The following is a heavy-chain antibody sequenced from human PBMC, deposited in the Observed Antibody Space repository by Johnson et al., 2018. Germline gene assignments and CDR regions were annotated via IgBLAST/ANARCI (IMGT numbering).Heavy chain of an antibody. V-gene: IGHV3-66*02. Sequence: VQLVESGGGLARPGGSLRVSCAASGFSVSDNYMSWVRQASGKGPEWVSIMYTGGSTYYAESVKGRFTISRDNSSNTLYLQMNSLRPEDTAVYFCVRYPYDSSGVEGFDGWGQGTMVTVSS. CDR3: VRYPYDSSGVEGFDG. CDR2: MYTGGST. CDR1: GFSVSDNY. J-gene: IGHJ3*01. D-gene: IGHD3-22*01.